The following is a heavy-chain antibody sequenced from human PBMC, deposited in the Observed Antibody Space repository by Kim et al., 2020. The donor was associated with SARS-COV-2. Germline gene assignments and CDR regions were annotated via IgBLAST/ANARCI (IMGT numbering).Heavy chain of an antibody. J-gene: IGHJ5*02. CDR2: IIPIFGTA. Sequence: SVKVSCKASGGTFSSYAISWVRQAPGQGLEWMGGIIPIFGTANYAQKFQGRVTITADESTSTAYMELSSLRSEDTAVYYCAREGYSSSRTPPGNWFDPWGQGTLVTVSS. CDR3: AREGYSSSRTPPGNWFDP. CDR1: GGTFSSYA. V-gene: IGHV1-69*13. D-gene: IGHD6-13*01.